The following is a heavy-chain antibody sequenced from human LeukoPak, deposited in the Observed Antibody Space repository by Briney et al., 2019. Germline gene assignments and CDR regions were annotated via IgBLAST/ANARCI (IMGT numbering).Heavy chain of an antibody. D-gene: IGHD3-9*01. J-gene: IGHJ4*02. Sequence: PGGSLRLSCAASGFTFDDYAMHWVRQAPGKGLEWVSGISWNSGSIGYADSVKGRFTISRDNAKNSLYLQMNSLRAEDTALYYCAKDNDDILTGSFDYWGQGTLVTVSS. CDR1: GFTFDDYA. CDR3: AKDNDDILTGSFDY. CDR2: ISWNSGSI. V-gene: IGHV3-9*01.